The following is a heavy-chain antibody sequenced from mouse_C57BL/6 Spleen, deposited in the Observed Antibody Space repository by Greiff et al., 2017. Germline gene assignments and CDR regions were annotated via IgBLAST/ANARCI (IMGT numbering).Heavy chain of an antibody. D-gene: IGHD1-1*01. J-gene: IGHJ3*01. CDR1: GYTFTSYW. CDR3: ATTVVGAY. Sequence: VQLQQPGAELVKPGASVKLSCKASGYTFTSYWMQWVKQRPGQGLEWIGEIDPSDSYTNYNQKFKGKATLTVDTSSSTAYMQLSSLTSEDSAVYYCATTVVGAYWGQGTLVTVSA. CDR2: IDPSDSYT. V-gene: IGHV1-50*01.